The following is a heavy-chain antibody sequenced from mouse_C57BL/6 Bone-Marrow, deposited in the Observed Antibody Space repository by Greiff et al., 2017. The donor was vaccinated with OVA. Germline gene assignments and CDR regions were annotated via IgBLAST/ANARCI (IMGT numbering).Heavy chain of an antibody. V-gene: IGHV5-17*01. CDR1: GFTFSDYG. Sequence: EVQLVESGGGLVKPGGSLKLSCAASGFTFSDYGMHWVRQAPEKGLEWVAYISSGSSTIYYADTVKGRFTISRDNAKNTLFLQMTSLRSEDTAMYYCARGRRYYAMDYWGQGTSVTVSS. CDR3: ARGRRYYAMDY. CDR2: ISSGSSTI. J-gene: IGHJ4*01.